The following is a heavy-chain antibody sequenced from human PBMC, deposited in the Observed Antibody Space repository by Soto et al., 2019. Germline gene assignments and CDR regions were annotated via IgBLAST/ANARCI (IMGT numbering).Heavy chain of an antibody. CDR3: AIECIPMVRGAVYYYHGMDV. J-gene: IGHJ6*02. V-gene: IGHV3-7*01. CDR2: IKQDGSEK. Sequence: PGGSLRLSCAASGVTFSSYSMSWVRQAQGKGREWVANIKQDGSEKYYVDSVKGRFTISRDNAKNSLYLQMNSLRAEDTAVYYCAIECIPMVRGAVYYYHGMDVWGQGTTVTVSS. D-gene: IGHD3-10*01. CDR1: GVTFSSYS.